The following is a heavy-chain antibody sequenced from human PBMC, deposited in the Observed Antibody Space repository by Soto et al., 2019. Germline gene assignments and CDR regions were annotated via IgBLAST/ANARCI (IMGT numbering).Heavy chain of an antibody. D-gene: IGHD2-15*01. CDR2: ISGSGGST. Sequence: LRLSCAASGFTFSSYAMSWVRQAPGKGLEWVSAISGSGGSTYYADSVRGRFTISRDNSKNTLYLQMNSLRAEDTAVYYCAKLWDIVVVVAALGYWGQGTLVTVS. CDR1: GFTFSSYA. CDR3: AKLWDIVVVVAALGY. V-gene: IGHV3-23*01. J-gene: IGHJ4*02.